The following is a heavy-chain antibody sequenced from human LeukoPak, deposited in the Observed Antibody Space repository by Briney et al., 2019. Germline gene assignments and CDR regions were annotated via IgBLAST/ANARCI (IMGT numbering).Heavy chain of an antibody. D-gene: IGHD3-16*01. Sequence: ASVKVSCKASGYTFTSYGISWVRQAPGQGLEWMGIINPSGGSTSYAQKFQGRVTMTRDMSTSTVYMELSSLRSEDTAVYYCARDDYDYVFDPWGQGTLVTVSS. V-gene: IGHV1-46*01. CDR1: GYTFTSYG. CDR2: INPSGGST. J-gene: IGHJ5*02. CDR3: ARDDYDYVFDP.